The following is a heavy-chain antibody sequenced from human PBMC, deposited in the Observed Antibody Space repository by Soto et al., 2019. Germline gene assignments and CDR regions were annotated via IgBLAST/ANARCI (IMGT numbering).Heavy chain of an antibody. CDR2: ISYDGSNK. CDR3: ARGGYSGYDPWIDAFDI. V-gene: IGHV3-30-3*01. D-gene: IGHD5-12*01. J-gene: IGHJ3*02. CDR1: GFTFSSYA. Sequence: GGSLRLSCAASGFTFSSYAMHWVRQAPGKGLEWVAVISYDGSNKYYADSVKGRFTISRDNSKNTLYLQMNSLRAEDTAVYYCARGGYSGYDPWIDAFDIWGQGTMVTVSS.